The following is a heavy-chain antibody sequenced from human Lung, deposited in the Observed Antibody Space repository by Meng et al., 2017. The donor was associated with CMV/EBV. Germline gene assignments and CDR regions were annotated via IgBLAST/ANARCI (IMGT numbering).Heavy chain of an antibody. CDR3: ARFGGTGSSGWLGYGMDV. D-gene: IGHD6-19*01. CDR2: FSGSGGST. V-gene: IGHV3-23*01. CDR1: GFIHNSYA. J-gene: IGHJ6*02. Sequence: GESLKIPFPAPGFIHNSYAMPWVRQAPGKGLGWVSGFSGSGGSTYYADSVKGRFTISRDNSKNTLFVQMNSLRAEDTAVYYCARFGGTGSSGWLGYGMDVWGQGTTVTVSS.